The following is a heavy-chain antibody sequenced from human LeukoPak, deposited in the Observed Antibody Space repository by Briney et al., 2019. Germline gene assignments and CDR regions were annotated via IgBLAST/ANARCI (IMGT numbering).Heavy chain of an antibody. J-gene: IGHJ4*02. CDR1: GFMFSSYG. D-gene: IGHD4-23*01. V-gene: IGHV3-23*01. CDR3: AQTHGGSPPRWFLH. CDR2: MSGPGDNT. Sequence: PGGSLRLSCTASGFMFSSYGMSWVRQAPGKGLEWVSSMSGPGDNTLYADSVKGRFTISRDNSKNMLFLQMSSLRAEDTAVYYCAQTHGGSPPRWFLHWGQGALVTVSS.